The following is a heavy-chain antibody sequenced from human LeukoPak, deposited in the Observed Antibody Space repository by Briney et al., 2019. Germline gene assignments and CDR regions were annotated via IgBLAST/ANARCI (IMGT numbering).Heavy chain of an antibody. Sequence: PGGSLRLSCAASGFSFSSQNMNWVRQAPGKGLEWISHIYGSGGTTHYADSVGGRVTISRDNAKNSLYLQMNSLRVDDSALYYCARGYGGSWLHSWGPGTLVTVSS. CDR2: IYGSGGTT. CDR3: ARGYGGSWLHS. D-gene: IGHD6-13*01. J-gene: IGHJ5*02. CDR1: GFSFSSQN. V-gene: IGHV3-48*04.